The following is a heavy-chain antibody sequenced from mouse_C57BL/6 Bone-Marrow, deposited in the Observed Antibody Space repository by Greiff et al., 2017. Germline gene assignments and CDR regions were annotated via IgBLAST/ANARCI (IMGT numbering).Heavy chain of an antibody. J-gene: IGHJ3*01. D-gene: IGHD4-1*01. V-gene: IGHV1-64*01. Sequence: QVQLQQPGAELVKPGASVKLSCKASGYTFTSYWMHWVKQRPGQGLEWIGMIYPNSGSTNYNEKFKGKATLTVDKSSSTAYMQLSSLTSEDSACYYVARLGRGAYWGQGTLVTVSA. CDR1: GYTFTSYW. CDR2: IYPNSGST. CDR3: ARLGRGAY.